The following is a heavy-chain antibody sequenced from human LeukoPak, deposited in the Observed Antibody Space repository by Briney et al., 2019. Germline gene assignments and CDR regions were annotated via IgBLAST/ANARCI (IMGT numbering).Heavy chain of an antibody. V-gene: IGHV3-30*04. Sequence: PGGSLRLSCAASGFTFSSYVMHWVRQAPGKGLEWVAIISYDGSNEYYADSVKGRFTISRDNSKNTLYLQMNSLRAADTAVYYCARSSGYSHWGQGTLVTVSS. D-gene: IGHD3-22*01. CDR3: ARSSGYSH. J-gene: IGHJ4*02. CDR2: ISYDGSNE. CDR1: GFTFSSYV.